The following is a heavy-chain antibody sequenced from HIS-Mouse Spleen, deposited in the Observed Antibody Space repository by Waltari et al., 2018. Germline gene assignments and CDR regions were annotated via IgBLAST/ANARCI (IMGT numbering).Heavy chain of an antibody. D-gene: IGHD6-13*01. V-gene: IGHV4-39*07. CDR3: AREIPYSSSWYDWYFDL. CDR2: IYYSGGT. J-gene: IGHJ2*01. CDR1: GGSISSSSYY. Sequence: QLQLQESGPGLVKPSETLSLTCTVSGGSISSSSYYWGWIRQPPGKGLEWIGRIYYSGGTSSNPALKSRFTISVAPSKNQFSLTLSSVTAADTAVYYCAREIPYSSSWYDWYFDLWGRGTLVTVSS.